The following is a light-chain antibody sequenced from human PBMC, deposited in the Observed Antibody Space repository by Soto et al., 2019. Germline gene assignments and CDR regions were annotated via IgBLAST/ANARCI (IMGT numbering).Light chain of an antibody. CDR1: QSVNSN. J-gene: IGKJ2*01. Sequence: EIVMTQSPATLSVSPGERATLSCRASQSVNSNLAWYQKKPGQAPRLLIYGASTRATGIPARFSGSGSGTEFTLTISSLQSEDFAVYYCQQYNNWPPYTFGQGTKLEIK. CDR3: QQYNNWPPYT. V-gene: IGKV3-15*01. CDR2: GAS.